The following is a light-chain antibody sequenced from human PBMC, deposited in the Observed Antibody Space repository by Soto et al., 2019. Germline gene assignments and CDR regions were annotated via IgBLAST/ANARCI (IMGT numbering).Light chain of an antibody. CDR1: QSISSY. CDR2: AAS. J-gene: IGKJ2*01. V-gene: IGKV1-39*01. CDR3: QQSYSTPNT. Sequence: DIQMTQSPSSLSASVGDRVTITGRASQSISSYLNWYQQKPGKAPKLLIYAASSLQSGVPSRFSGSGSGTDFTLTISSLQPEDFATYYCQQSYSTPNTFGQGTILEIK.